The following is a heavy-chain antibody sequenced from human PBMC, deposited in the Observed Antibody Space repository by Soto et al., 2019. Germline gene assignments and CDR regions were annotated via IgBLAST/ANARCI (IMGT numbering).Heavy chain of an antibody. Sequence: QVQLVQSGAEVKKPGSSVKVSCKASGGTFSSYAISWVRQAPGQGLEWMGGIIPIFGTAHYAQKFQGRVTITADESTSTAYMELSSLRSEDTAVYYCASSAGGRFYYYYGMDVWGQGTTVTVSS. CDR2: IIPIFGTA. J-gene: IGHJ6*02. CDR3: ASSAGGRFYYYYGMDV. D-gene: IGHD3-16*01. V-gene: IGHV1-69*01. CDR1: GGTFSSYA.